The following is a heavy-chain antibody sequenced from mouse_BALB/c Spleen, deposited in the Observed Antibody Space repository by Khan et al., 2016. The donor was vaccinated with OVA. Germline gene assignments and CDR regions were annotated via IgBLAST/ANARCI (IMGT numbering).Heavy chain of an antibody. Sequence: QVQLKESGPELVRPGVSVKISCKGSGYTFTDYAMYWVKQSHAKSLEWIGLISTYSGNTNYNQKFKGKATMTVDKSSSTAYIELARLTSEDSAIYYCARPAYDGYYDYWGQGTTLTVSS. J-gene: IGHJ2*01. D-gene: IGHD2-3*01. CDR3: ARPAYDGYYDY. V-gene: IGHV1S137*01. CDR1: GYTFTDYA. CDR2: ISTYSGNT.